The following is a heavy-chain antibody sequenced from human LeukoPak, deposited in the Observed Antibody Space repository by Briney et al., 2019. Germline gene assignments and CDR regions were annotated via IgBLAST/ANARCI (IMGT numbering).Heavy chain of an antibody. CDR2: ISSNGGST. Sequence: PGGSLRLSCAASGFTFSRYAMHWVRQAPGKGLEYVSAISSNGGSTYYANSVKGRFTISRDNSKNTLFLQMGSLGAEDMAVYYCARGGSIAARPIDYWGQGTLVTVSS. CDR1: GFTFSRYA. V-gene: IGHV3-64*01. CDR3: ARGGSIAARPIDY. D-gene: IGHD6-6*01. J-gene: IGHJ4*02.